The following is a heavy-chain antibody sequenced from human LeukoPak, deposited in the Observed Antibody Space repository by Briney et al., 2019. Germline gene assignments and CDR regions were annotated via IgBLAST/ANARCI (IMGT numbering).Heavy chain of an antibody. CDR1: GVSFSTCA. Sequence: GGSLRLSCAASGVSFSTCAMNWVRQAPGKGLEWVSAISGRGSNTYYADSVKGRFTISRDNSENTLYLQMNSLRAEDTALYYCAKDVRGYNRPFDYWGQGTLVTVSS. CDR3: AKDVRGYNRPFDY. J-gene: IGHJ4*02. V-gene: IGHV3-23*01. CDR2: ISGRGSNT. D-gene: IGHD3-10*02.